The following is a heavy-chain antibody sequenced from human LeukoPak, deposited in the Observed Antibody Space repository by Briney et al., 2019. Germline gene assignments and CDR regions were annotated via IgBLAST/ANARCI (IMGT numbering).Heavy chain of an antibody. CDR2: IHYSGST. J-gene: IGHJ4*02. Sequence: SETLSLTCTVSGGSINNYYWSWIRQPPGKGLEWIGYIHYSGSTNYNPSLKSRVTISVDTSKNQFSLKLTSVTAADTAVYYCARGSGWYYYWSQGTLVTVSS. V-gene: IGHV4-59*01. D-gene: IGHD6-19*01. CDR1: GGSINNYY. CDR3: ARGSGWYYY.